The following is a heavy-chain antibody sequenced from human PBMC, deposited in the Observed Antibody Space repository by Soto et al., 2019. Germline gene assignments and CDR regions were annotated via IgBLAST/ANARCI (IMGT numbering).Heavy chain of an antibody. V-gene: IGHV4-4*02. CDR1: GGSISSSNW. Sequence: QVQLQESGPGLAKPSGTLSLTCAVSGGSISSSNWWSWVRQPPGKGLEWIGEIYHSGSTNYNPSLTGRATISVDNSKNQCSLKLRSVTAADKAVYYGARGFLSSRWYSSANWFCPWGQGTLVTVSS. CDR2: IYHSGST. D-gene: IGHD6-13*01. CDR3: ARGFLSSRWYSSANWFCP. J-gene: IGHJ5*02.